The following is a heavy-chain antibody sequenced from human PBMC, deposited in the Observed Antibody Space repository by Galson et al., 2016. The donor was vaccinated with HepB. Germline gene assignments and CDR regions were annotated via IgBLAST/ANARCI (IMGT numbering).Heavy chain of an antibody. V-gene: IGHV1-46*01. CDR1: EHTFTNYY. D-gene: IGHD1-26*01. CDR2: INPSSGST. J-gene: IGHJ4*02. Sequence: SVKVSCKASEHTFTNYYIHWVRQAPGQGLEWMGIINPSSGSTSYARKFQGRVTMTRDTSTSTVYMELGSLRSDDTAVYYCARGGTYLDYWGQGTLVTVSS. CDR3: ARGGTYLDY.